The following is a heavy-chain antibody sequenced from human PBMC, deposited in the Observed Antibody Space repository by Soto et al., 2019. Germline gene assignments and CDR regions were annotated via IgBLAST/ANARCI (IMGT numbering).Heavy chain of an antibody. D-gene: IGHD6-13*01. CDR2: IYTGDSDT. J-gene: IGHJ6*02. Sequence: ELLNVSWSVSGGNIISYWSGWVRQMHRKGLEWMGIIYTGDSDTRYSPSFQGQVTISANKSISTAYLQCSSLRASDTAMYYCERTSAAGKYYYGMDVWVQGTSVPVS. CDR1: GGNIISYW. CDR3: ERTSAAGKYYYGMDV. V-gene: IGHV5-51*01.